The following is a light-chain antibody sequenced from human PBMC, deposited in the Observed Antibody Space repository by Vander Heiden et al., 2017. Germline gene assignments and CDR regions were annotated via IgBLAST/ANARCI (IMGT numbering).Light chain of an antibody. CDR1: QSVSSY. CDR3: CRRCNWPIT. CDR2: DAS. Sequence: EIVLTQSPATLSLSPGERATLSCRASQSVSSYLAWYQQNPVLAPRLLIYDASNSSTGIPARFSGSGPGTDFTLSISILDPEHLAVYYCCRRCNWPITYGGGTKVEIK. J-gene: IGKJ4*01. V-gene: IGKV3-11*01.